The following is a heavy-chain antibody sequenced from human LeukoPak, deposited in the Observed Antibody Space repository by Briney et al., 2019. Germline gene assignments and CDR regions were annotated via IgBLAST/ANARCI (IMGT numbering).Heavy chain of an antibody. V-gene: IGHV4-34*01. CDR3: ARDRGSQTYYYDSSGYYES. J-gene: IGHJ4*02. D-gene: IGHD3-22*01. Sequence: PSETLSLTCAVYGGSFSGYYWSWIRQPPGKGLEWIEEINHSGSTNYNPSLKSRVTISVDTSKNQFSLKLSSVTAADTAVYYCARDRGSQTYYYDSSGYYESWGQGTLVTVSS. CDR1: GGSFSGYY. CDR2: INHSGST.